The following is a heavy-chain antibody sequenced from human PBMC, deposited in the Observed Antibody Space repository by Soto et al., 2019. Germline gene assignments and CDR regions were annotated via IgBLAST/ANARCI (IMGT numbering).Heavy chain of an antibody. D-gene: IGHD3-10*01. V-gene: IGHV1-2*04. CDR2: INPNSGGT. CDR1: GYTFTGYY. J-gene: IGHJ6*02. Sequence: ASVKVSCKASGYTFTGYYMHWVRQAPGQGLEWMGWINPNSGGTNYAQKFQGWVTMTRDTSISTAYMELSRLRSDDTAVYYCARDRVTMVRGARYYYYGMDVWGQGTTVTVSS. CDR3: ARDRVTMVRGARYYYYGMDV.